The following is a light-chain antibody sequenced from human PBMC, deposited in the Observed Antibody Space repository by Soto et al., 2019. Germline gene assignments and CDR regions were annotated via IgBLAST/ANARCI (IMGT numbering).Light chain of an antibody. Sequence: EIVLTQSPGTLSLSPGERATLSCRASQGVSSTYLAWYQQKPGQAPRLLIYGASFRATGIPDRMSGSGSGTDVTLTISRLEPEDFAVYYCHQFCGSSRTFGRGTKVEIK. J-gene: IGKJ1*01. CDR1: QGVSSTY. CDR3: HQFCGSSRT. CDR2: GAS. V-gene: IGKV3-20*01.